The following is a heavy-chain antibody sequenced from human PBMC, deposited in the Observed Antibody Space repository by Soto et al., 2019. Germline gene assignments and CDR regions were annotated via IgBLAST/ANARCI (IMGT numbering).Heavy chain of an antibody. Sequence: QVQLVQSGAEEKKPGASVKVSCKASGYTFTSYAMSWVRQAPGQRLEWMGWINAGNGNTKYSEKFQGRVTITRDTSASTAYMELSSLRSEDTAVYFCARDQRIAFDYWGQGTLVTVSS. CDR1: GYTFTSYA. J-gene: IGHJ4*02. CDR3: ARDQRIAFDY. V-gene: IGHV1-3*05. CDR2: INAGNGNT. D-gene: IGHD6-25*01.